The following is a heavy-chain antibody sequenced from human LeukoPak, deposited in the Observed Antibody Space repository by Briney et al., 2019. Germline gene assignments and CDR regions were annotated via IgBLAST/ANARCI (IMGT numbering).Heavy chain of an antibody. J-gene: IGHJ4*02. CDR2: IRDDSDGT. CDR1: GFTFDKSP. V-gene: IGHV3-48*01. D-gene: IGHD3-16*01. Sequence: LLGGSLRLSCAASGFTFDKSPMNWVRQARGKGLEWISNIRDDSDGTTYADSVKGRFTISRDNAKNSLYLQINSLRAEDTAVYYCVKDLNWAFDYWGQGTVVTVSS. CDR3: VKDLNWAFDY.